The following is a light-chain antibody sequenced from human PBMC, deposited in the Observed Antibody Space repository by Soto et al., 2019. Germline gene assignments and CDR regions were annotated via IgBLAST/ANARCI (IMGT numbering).Light chain of an antibody. Sequence: QSVLTQPPSVSAAPGQKVTISCSGSSSNIGNNYVSWYQQLPGTAPKLLIYDNNKRSSGIPDRFSGSKSGTSATLGITGLQTGDEADYYCGTWDSSLSAEVFGGGTKVTVL. V-gene: IGLV1-51*01. CDR1: SSNIGNNY. CDR3: GTWDSSLSAEV. J-gene: IGLJ2*01. CDR2: DNN.